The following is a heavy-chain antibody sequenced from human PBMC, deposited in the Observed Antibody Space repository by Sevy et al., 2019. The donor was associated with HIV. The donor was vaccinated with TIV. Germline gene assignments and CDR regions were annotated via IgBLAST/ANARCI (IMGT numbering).Heavy chain of an antibody. CDR3: ARDCFGYDWFDP. Sequence: GESLKISCAASGFTFSTYGMHWVRQAPGKGLEWVAVMWFDGSNTYYADSVKGRFTISRDIAKNTLHLQMNSLRAEDTAVYYCARDCFGYDWFDPWGQGTLVTVSS. CDR1: GFTFSTYG. D-gene: IGHD2-2*03. V-gene: IGHV3-33*01. CDR2: MWFDGSNT. J-gene: IGHJ5*02.